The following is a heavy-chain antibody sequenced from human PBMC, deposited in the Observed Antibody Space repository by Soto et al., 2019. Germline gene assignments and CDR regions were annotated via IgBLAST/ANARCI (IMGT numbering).Heavy chain of an antibody. D-gene: IGHD2-15*01. CDR1: GFTFSSYA. Sequence: GGSLRLSCAASGFTFSSYAMHWVRQAPGKGLEWVAVISYDGSNKYYADSVKGRFTISRDNSKNTLYLQMNSLRAEDTAVYYCARGGAVVVVAAAPDYWGQGTLVTVSS. J-gene: IGHJ4*02. CDR2: ISYDGSNK. V-gene: IGHV3-30-3*01. CDR3: ARGGAVVVVAAAPDY.